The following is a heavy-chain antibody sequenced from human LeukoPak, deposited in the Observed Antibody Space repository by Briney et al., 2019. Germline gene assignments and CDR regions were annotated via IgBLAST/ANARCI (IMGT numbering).Heavy chain of an antibody. CDR3: ARDGRIAAAGGYNWFDP. V-gene: IGHV1-69*13. CDR2: IIPIFGTA. CDR1: GGTFSSYA. J-gene: IGHJ5*02. Sequence: GASVKVSCKASGGTFSSYAISWVRQAPGQGLEWMGGIIPIFGTANYAQKFQGRVTITADESTSTAYMELSSLRSEDTAVYYCARDGRIAAAGGYNWFDPWGQGTLVTVSS. D-gene: IGHD6-13*01.